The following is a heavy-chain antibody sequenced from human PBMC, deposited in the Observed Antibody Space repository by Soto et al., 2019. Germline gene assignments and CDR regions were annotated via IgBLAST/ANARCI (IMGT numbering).Heavy chain of an antibody. J-gene: IGHJ4*02. CDR1: GFTFSRYA. CDR2: ISSSIDTI. V-gene: IGHV3-48*01. CDR3: ARDLFGDSSFDY. D-gene: IGHD2-21*02. Sequence: EVHLVESGGGLVQPGGSLRLSCAASGFTFSRYAMNWVRQAPGKGLEWISYISSSIDTIYYADSVKGRFSIFRDNAKSSLYLQMNSLRGEDTAVYYCARDLFGDSSFDYWGQGALVTVSS.